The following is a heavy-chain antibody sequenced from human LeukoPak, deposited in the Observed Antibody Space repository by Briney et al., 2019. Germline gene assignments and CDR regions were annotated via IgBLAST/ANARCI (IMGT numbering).Heavy chain of an antibody. CDR2: ISYDGGNT. V-gene: IGHV3-30-3*01. D-gene: IGHD1-1*01. J-gene: IGHJ4*02. CDR1: GFTFSSNA. Sequence: QPGGSLRLSCAASGFTFSSNAIHWVRQAPGKGLEWVAEISYDGGNTYYADSVKGRFTISRDNSKNTPYLQMNSLRAEDTAVYYCAKEGIGIHFDYWGQGTLVTVSS. CDR3: AKEGIGIHFDY.